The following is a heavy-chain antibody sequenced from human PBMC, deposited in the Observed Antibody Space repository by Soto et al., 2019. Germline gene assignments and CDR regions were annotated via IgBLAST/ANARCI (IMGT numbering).Heavy chain of an antibody. J-gene: IGHJ5*02. CDR1: GYTFNIYF. V-gene: IGHV1-2*02. CDR3: ARGSDRRWTTWYEH. CDR2: INTHSGGT. D-gene: IGHD2-21*02. Sequence: QVHLVQSGAEVKKPGASVKVSCEASGYTFNIYFMHWVRQAPGQGLEWMGWINTHSGGTNYAQKFQGRVTMTRDTASSTAYLEVSRLTSDDTAVYYCARGSDRRWTTWYEHWGQGTLVIVSS.